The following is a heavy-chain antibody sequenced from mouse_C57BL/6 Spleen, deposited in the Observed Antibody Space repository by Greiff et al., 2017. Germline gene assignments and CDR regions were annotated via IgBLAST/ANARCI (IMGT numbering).Heavy chain of an antibody. V-gene: IGHV1-53*01. Sequence: QVHVKQPGTELVKPGASVKLSCKASGYTFTSYWMHWVKQRPGQGLEWIGNINPSNGGTNYNEKFKSKATLTVDKSSSTAYMQLSSLTSEDSAVYYCARGGITTVVVDYFDYWGQGTTLTVSS. CDR3: ARGGITTVVVDYFDY. CDR1: GYTFTSYW. J-gene: IGHJ2*01. CDR2: INPSNGGT. D-gene: IGHD1-1*01.